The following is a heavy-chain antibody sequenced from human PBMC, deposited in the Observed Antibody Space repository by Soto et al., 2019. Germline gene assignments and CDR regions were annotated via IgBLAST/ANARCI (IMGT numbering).Heavy chain of an antibody. V-gene: IGHV3-33*01. CDR1: GFTFNTYS. CDR3: ARAGGTTVTGLWHFDS. J-gene: IGHJ4*02. D-gene: IGHD4-17*01. CDR2: IWYDGTQK. Sequence: ESGGGVVQPGRSLRLSCEASGFTFNTYSMHWVRQPPGKGLEWLAAIWYDGTQKYYADSVKGRFIISRDNFKKTLYLEMNSLRAEDTAVYYCARAGGTTVTGLWHFDSWGQGTLVTVSS.